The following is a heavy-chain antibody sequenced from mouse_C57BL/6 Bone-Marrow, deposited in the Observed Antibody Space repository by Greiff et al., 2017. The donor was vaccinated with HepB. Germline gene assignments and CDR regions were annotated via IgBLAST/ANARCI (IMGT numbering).Heavy chain of an antibody. V-gene: IGHV1-55*01. CDR2: IYPGSGST. CDR3: ARDIGNYLSWFSS. Sequence: QVQLQQPGAELVKPGASVKMSCKASGYTFTSYWITWVKQRPGQGLAWIGDIYPGSGSTNYNEKFKSKATLTVDTSSSTAYLQLSSLTSEDSAVYYCARDIGNYLSWFSSWGQGTLVTVSA. CDR1: GYTFTSYW. D-gene: IGHD2-1*01. J-gene: IGHJ3*01.